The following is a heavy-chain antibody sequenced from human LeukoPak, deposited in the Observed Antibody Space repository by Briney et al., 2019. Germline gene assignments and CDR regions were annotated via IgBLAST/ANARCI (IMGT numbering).Heavy chain of an antibody. Sequence: SETLSLTCAVYGGSFSGYYWSWIRQPPGEGLEWIGEINHSGSTNYNPSLKSRVTISVDTSKKQFSLKLSSVTAADTAVYYCVTYYFDSSGPKKNYWGQGTLVTVSS. V-gene: IGHV4-34*01. D-gene: IGHD3-22*01. CDR1: GGSFSGYY. CDR2: INHSGST. J-gene: IGHJ4*02. CDR3: VTYYFDSSGPKKNY.